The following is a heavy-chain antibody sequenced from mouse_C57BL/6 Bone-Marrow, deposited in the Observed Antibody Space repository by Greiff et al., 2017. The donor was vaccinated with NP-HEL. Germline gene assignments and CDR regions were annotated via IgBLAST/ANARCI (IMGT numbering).Heavy chain of an antibody. V-gene: IGHV5-4*03. CDR3: ARVGSSSWFAY. CDR2: ISDGGSYT. J-gene: IGHJ3*01. CDR1: GFTFSSYA. Sequence: EVKVVESGGGLVKPGGSLKLSCAASGFTFSSYAMSWVRQTPEKRLEWVATISDGGSYTYYPDNVKGRFTISRDNAKNNLYLQMSHLKSEDTAMYYCARVGSSSWFAYWGQGTLVTVSA. D-gene: IGHD1-1*01.